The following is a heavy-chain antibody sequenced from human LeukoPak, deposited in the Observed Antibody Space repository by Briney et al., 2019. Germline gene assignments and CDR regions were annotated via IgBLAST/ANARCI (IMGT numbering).Heavy chain of an antibody. J-gene: IGHJ4*02. CDR1: GFTFSSYA. Sequence: PGGSLRLSCAASGFTFSSYAMSWVRQAPGKGLEWVSAISGSGGSAYYADSVKGRFTISRDNSKNTLYLQMNSLRAEDTAVCYCAKVLYYYDSSGYYEHYWGQGTLVTVSS. CDR3: AKVLYYYDSSGYYEHY. D-gene: IGHD3-22*01. V-gene: IGHV3-23*01. CDR2: ISGSGGSA.